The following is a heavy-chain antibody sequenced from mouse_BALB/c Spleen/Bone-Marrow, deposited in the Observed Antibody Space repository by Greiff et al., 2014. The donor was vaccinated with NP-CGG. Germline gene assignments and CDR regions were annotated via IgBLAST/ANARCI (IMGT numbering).Heavy chain of an antibody. CDR3: APYYYGRWFTY. CDR1: GFNIKDPY. CDR2: IDPANGNT. J-gene: IGHJ3*01. D-gene: IGHD1-1*01. V-gene: IGHV14-3*02. Sequence: VQLKESGAELVKPGASVKLSCTASGFNIKDPYMHWVKQRPEQGLEWIGRIDPANGNTKYDPKFQGKATITANTSSTTAYLQLSSLTAEDTAVYYCAPYYYGRWFTYGGQGTLVTVSA.